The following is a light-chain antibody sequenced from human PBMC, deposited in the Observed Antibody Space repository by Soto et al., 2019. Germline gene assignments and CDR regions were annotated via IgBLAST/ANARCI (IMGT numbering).Light chain of an antibody. CDR1: SSDVGGYNY. CDR3: CSYAGIYTWV. CDR2: DVS. J-gene: IGLJ1*01. Sequence: QSALTQPRSVSGSPGQSVTISCTGCSSDVGGYNYVSWYQQHPGKAPKLMIYDVSKRPSGVPDRFSGSKSGNTASLTISGLQAEDAADYYCCSYAGIYTWVFGTGTKLTVL. V-gene: IGLV2-11*01.